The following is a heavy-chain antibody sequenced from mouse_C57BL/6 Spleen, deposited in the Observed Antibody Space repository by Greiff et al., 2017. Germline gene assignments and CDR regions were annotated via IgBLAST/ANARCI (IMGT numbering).Heavy chain of an antibody. CDR3: VIYYVYDGGLAY. J-gene: IGHJ3*01. CDR1: GFTFTDYY. Sequence: QVQLQQSGAELVRPGASVKLSCKASGFTFTDYYINWVKQRPGQGLEWIARIYPGSGNTYYTEKFKGKATLTAEKSSSTTYMQLSSLTSEDSAVYFCVIYYVYDGGLAYWGQETLVTVSA. D-gene: IGHD2-2*01. V-gene: IGHV1-76*01. CDR2: IYPGSGNT.